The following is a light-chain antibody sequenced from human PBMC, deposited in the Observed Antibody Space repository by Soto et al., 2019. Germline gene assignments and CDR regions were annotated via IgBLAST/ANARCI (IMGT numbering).Light chain of an antibody. J-gene: IGLJ3*02. V-gene: IGLV2-14*01. CDR1: MRDVGAYNL. Sequence: QSLLTQPASVSGSAGQSITISCSGTMRDVGAYNLVSWYQQHPGTAPKLIIYEVRNRPSGISSRFSGSRSGNTASLTISGLQPEDEGDYYCSAYTPRRPLVFGGRTTVTV. CDR3: SAYTPRRPLV. CDR2: EVR.